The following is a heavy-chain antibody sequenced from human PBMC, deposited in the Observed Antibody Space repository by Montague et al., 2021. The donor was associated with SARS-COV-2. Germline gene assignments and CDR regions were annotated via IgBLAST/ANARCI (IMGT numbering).Heavy chain of an antibody. Sequence: SLRVSCAASGFTFSNYAMHWVRQAPGKGLEWVAVISYDGSNKYYADSVKGRFTISRDNSKNTLYLQMNSLRAEDTAVYYCARAYGGSYNDAFDIWGQGTMVTVSS. CDR3: ARAYGGSYNDAFDI. CDR2: ISYDGSNK. J-gene: IGHJ3*02. CDR1: GFTFSNYA. D-gene: IGHD1-26*01. V-gene: IGHV3-30*04.